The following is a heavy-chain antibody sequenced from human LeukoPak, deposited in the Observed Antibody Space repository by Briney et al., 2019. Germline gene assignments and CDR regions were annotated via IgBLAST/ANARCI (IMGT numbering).Heavy chain of an antibody. CDR3: AKGGYRSGPPLYFFDY. V-gene: IGHV3-66*01. CDR2: IYSSGSA. CDR1: GLTVSSNY. Sequence: PGGSLRLSCAASGLTVSSNYMTWVRQAPGKGLEWVSVIYSSGSAYYADSVKGRFTISRDTSKNTLYLQMTSLRAEDTAVYYCAKGGYRSGPPLYFFDYWGQGTLVTVSS. J-gene: IGHJ4*02. D-gene: IGHD5-18*01.